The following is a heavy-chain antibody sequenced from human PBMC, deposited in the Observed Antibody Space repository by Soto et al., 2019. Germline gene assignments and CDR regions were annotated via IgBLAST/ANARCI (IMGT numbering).Heavy chain of an antibody. CDR3: AHSLYCSGGSCYKGNWFDS. V-gene: IGHV2-5*01. CDR2: IYWNDDK. CDR1: GFSLSTSGVG. Sequence: QITLKESGPTLVKPTQTLTLTCTFSGFSLSTSGVGVGWIRQPPGKALEWLAIIYWNDDKRYSPSLKSRLTITNDISKNQVVLTMTNMDPVDTATYYCAHSLYCSGGSCYKGNWFDSWGQGTLVTVSS. J-gene: IGHJ5*01. D-gene: IGHD2-15*01.